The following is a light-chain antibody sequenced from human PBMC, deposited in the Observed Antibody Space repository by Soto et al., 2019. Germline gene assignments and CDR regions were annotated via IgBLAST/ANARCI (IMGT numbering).Light chain of an antibody. V-gene: IGKV3D-15*01. CDR1: RRVGSNF. CDR2: GIS. Sequence: ELVLTQSPATLSVSPGEGATLSFMASRRVGSNFLAWCQQNPGQPPSLLIYGISTRAAGIPDRVSGSGSGTEFTLTISSLQPEDFAVYYWQQHSRWPMTFGQGTRLEI. J-gene: IGKJ5*01. CDR3: QQHSRWPMT.